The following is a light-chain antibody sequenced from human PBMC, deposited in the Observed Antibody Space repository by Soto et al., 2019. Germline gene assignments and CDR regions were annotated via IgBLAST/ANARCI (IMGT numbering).Light chain of an antibody. J-gene: IGLJ3*02. CDR1: SSDVGNFNY. Sequence: QPVLTQPRSVSGSPGQSVSISCTGTSSDVGNFNYVSWYQQHPGKAPKLIIYDVSKRPSGVPDRFSGSKSGNTASLIISGLQAEDEADYYCCSYAGSYTFVFGGGTKLTVL. CDR2: DVS. V-gene: IGLV2-11*01. CDR3: CSYAGSYTFV.